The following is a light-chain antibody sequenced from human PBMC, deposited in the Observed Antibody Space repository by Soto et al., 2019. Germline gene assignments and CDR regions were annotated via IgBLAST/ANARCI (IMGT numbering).Light chain of an antibody. J-gene: IGLJ2*01. V-gene: IGLV3-21*02. CDR1: NIRSES. Sequence: SYELPQPPSLSVAPGQTARITCGGDNIRSESVHWYQQKPGQAPVLAVYDNRDRPSGVPERFSGSNSGNTATMSISGVEAGDEADYYCQVWPTSSDQCVFGGGTKVTVL. CDR3: QVWPTSSDQCV. CDR2: DNR.